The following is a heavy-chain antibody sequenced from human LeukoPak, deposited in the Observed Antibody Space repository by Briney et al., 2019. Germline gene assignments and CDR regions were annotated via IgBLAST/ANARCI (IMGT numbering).Heavy chain of an antibody. CDR2: ISSRGSTI. CDR3: ARVGWVLRYAFDI. J-gene: IGHJ3*02. Sequence: PGGSLRLSCEASGFSLSSYEMNWVRQAPGKGLEWVSHISSRGSTIYYADSVKGRFTISRDNAKNSLYLQMNRLRAEDTAVYYCARVGWVLRYAFDIWGQGTMVTVSS. V-gene: IGHV3-48*03. D-gene: IGHD3-16*01. CDR1: GFSLSSYE.